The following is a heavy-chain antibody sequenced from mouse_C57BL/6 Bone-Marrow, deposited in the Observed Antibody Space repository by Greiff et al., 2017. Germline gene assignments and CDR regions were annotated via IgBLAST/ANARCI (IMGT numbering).Heavy chain of an antibody. J-gene: IGHJ3*01. D-gene: IGHD6-2*01. V-gene: IGHV5-17*01. Sequence: EVKLVESGGGLVKPGGSLKLSCAASGFTFSDYGMHWVRQAPEKGLEWVAYISSGSSTLYYAAPVKGRFTISRDNAKNTLFLQMTSLRSEDTAMYYCARSLAWFAYWGQGTLVTVAA. CDR1: GFTFSDYG. CDR2: ISSGSSTL. CDR3: ARSLAWFAY.